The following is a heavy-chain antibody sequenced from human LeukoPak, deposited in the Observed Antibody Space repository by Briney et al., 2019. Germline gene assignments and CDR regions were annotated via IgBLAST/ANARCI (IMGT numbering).Heavy chain of an antibody. D-gene: IGHD2-15*01. CDR3: ARGYQYLDY. CDR1: GGSISSYY. J-gene: IGHJ4*02. CDR2: IFTSGST. V-gene: IGHV4-4*09. Sequence: SETLSLTCTVSGGSISSYYWSWIRQPPGKGLEWIGYIFTSGSTNYNPSLKSRVTISVDTSKNQFSLKLSSVTAADTAVYYCARGYQYLDYWGQGTLVTVSS.